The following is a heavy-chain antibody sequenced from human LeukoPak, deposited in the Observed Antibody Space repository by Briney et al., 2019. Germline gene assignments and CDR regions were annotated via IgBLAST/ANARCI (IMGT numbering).Heavy chain of an antibody. V-gene: IGHV4-59*11. CDR3: ARDIPSGLYASDI. CDR2: ISYRGST. J-gene: IGHJ3*02. Sequence: SETLPLTCTVSGDSFSSHYWTWIRQPPGKGLEWIGYISYRGSTNYNPSLKSRVTISIDTSKNQFSLKLSSVTAADTAVYYCARDIPSGLYASDIWGQGTMVTVSS. CDR1: GDSFSSHY. D-gene: IGHD2-2*02.